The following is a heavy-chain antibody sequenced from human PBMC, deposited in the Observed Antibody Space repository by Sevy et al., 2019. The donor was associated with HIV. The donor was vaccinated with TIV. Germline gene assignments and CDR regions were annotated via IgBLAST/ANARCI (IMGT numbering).Heavy chain of an antibody. CDR1: GFNFRTHA. Sequence: GGSLRLSCAASGFNFRTHAMHWVRHAPGRGLEWVAVISYAGDTKYNTDSVKGRFTISRGNSKNTLFLQRNSLRPEDTAVYYCARDSGYSPYDYPGNYWGQGTLVTVSS. CDR2: ISYAGDTK. V-gene: IGHV3-30-3*01. D-gene: IGHD5-12*01. CDR3: ARDSGYSPYDYPGNY. J-gene: IGHJ4*02.